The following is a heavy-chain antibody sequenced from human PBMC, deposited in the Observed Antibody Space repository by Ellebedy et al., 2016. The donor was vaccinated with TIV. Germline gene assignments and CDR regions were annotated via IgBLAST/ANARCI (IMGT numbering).Heavy chain of an antibody. D-gene: IGHD2-15*01. V-gene: IGHV3-7*03. CDR3: ARAGYVSAYDI. CDR2: LNQDGSQK. Sequence: GESLKISCAASGFTFSSYWMAWVRQAPGKGLEWVANLNQDGSQKYHVDSAKGRFTISRDNAKNSLYLQMNSLRAEDTAVYYCARAGYVSAYDIWGQGTRVTVSS. CDR1: GFTFSSYW. J-gene: IGHJ3*02.